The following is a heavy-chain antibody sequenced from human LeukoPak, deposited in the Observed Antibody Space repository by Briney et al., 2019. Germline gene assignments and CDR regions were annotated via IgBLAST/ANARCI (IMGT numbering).Heavy chain of an antibody. CDR3: VKTPQYYYDSSGFYSN. D-gene: IGHD3-22*01. Sequence: GGSLRLSCSASGFTFSSYAMHWVRQAPGKGLEYVSAISINGGSTYYADSVKGRFTISRDNSKNTLYLQMSSLRAEDTAVYYCVKTPQYYYDSSGFYSNWRQGTLVTVSS. J-gene: IGHJ4*02. V-gene: IGHV3-64D*09. CDR2: ISINGGST. CDR1: GFTFSSYA.